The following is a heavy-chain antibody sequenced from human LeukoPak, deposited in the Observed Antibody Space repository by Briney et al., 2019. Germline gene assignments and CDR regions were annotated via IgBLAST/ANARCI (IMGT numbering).Heavy chain of an antibody. CDR1: GFTFSSYE. CDR2: ISSSGSTI. D-gene: IGHD3-10*01. J-gene: IGHJ6*03. Sequence: GGSLRLSCAASGFTFSSYEMNWVRQAPGKGLEWVSYISSSGSTIYYADSVKGRFTISRDNSKNTLYLQMNSLRAEDTAVYYCARDWYHYGSGTYSSSMDVWGRGTTVTVSS. CDR3: ARDWYHYGSGTYSSSMDV. V-gene: IGHV3-48*03.